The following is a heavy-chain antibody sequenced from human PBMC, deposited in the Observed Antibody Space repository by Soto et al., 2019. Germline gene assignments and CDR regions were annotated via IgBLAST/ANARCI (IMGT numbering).Heavy chain of an antibody. V-gene: IGHV3-21*01. D-gene: IGHD2-21*01. CDR2: ITASSAYI. Sequence: EVQLVESGGGLVKPGGSLRLSCAASGFTFNTYDMNWVRQAPGKGLEWVSSITASSAYIYYADSLRGRVTISGDNVRNSLFLQMSILRAEDTAVYYCVRSGTARLLRHSWFEAWGQGTLVTVSS. J-gene: IGHJ5*02. CDR3: VRSGTARLLRHSWFEA. CDR1: GFTFNTYD.